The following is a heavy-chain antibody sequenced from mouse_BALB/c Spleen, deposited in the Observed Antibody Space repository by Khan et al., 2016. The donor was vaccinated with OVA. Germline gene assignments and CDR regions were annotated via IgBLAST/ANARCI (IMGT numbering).Heavy chain of an antibody. D-gene: IGHD2-1*01. Sequence: VQLQESGPGLVAPSQSLSITCTVSGFSLTNYGVHWVHQPPGKGLEWRGVIWTGGSTNYNSALMSRLSISKDNSKSQVFLKMNSLQTEDTAMYYCARCYGNYGWYFDVWGAGTTVTVSS. CDR1: GFSLTNYG. CDR2: IWTGGST. CDR3: ARCYGNYGWYFDV. J-gene: IGHJ1*01. V-gene: IGHV2-9*02.